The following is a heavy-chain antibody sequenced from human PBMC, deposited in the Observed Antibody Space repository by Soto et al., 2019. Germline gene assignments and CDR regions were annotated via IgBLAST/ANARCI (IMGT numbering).Heavy chain of an antibody. D-gene: IGHD2-8*02. CDR3: ARVLGTKRSTTGYGMDV. CDR2: IIPIFGTA. Sequence: QVQLVQSGAEVKKPGSSVKVSCKASGGTFSSYAISWVRQAPGQGLEWMGGIIPIFGTANYAQKFQGRVTITADESTSTAYMELSSLRSEDTAVYYCARVLGTKRSTTGYGMDVWGQGTTVTVSS. V-gene: IGHV1-69*12. J-gene: IGHJ6*02. CDR1: GGTFSSYA.